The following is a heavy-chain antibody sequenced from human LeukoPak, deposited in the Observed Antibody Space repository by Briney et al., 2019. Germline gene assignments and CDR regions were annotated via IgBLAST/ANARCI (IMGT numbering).Heavy chain of an antibody. D-gene: IGHD2-15*01. V-gene: IGHV4-34*01. CDR2: INHAGST. CDR1: GGSFSGYY. J-gene: IGHJ4*02. CDR3: ARGVPGSY. Sequence: PSETLSLTCAVYGGSFSGYYWNWIRQPPGKGLEWIGEINHAGSTNYNPSLKSRVTISVDTSKNQFSLKLSSVTAADTAVYYCARGVPGSYWGQGTLVTVSS.